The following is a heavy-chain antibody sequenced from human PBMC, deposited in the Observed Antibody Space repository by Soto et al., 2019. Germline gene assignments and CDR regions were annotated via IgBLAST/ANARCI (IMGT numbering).Heavy chain of an antibody. CDR1: GGSISPYY. CDR2: IYYRGST. J-gene: IGHJ6*02. V-gene: IGHV4-59*13. D-gene: IGHD3-10*01. CDR3: ARDSALYGMDV. Sequence: SETLSLTCTVYGGSISPYYWSWIRQPPGKGLEWIGYIYYRGSTDYNPSLKSRVTVSLDTSKNQFSLELSSVTAADTAVYYCARDSALYGMDVWGQGTTVTVS.